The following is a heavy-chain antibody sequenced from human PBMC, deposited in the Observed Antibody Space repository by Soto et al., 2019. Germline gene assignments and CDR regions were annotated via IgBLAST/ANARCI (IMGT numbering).Heavy chain of an antibody. J-gene: IGHJ5*02. CDR3: ARDRQRYCSSTSCYGGFDP. D-gene: IGHD2-2*01. CDR2: IWYDGSNK. CDR1: GFTFSSYG. V-gene: IGHV3-33*01. Sequence: QVQLVESGGGVVQPGRSLRLSCAASGFTFSSYGMHWVRQAPGKGLEWVAVIWYDGSNKYYADSVKGRFTISRDNSKNTRYLQMNSLRAEDTAVYYCARDRQRYCSSTSCYGGFDPWGQGTLVTVSS.